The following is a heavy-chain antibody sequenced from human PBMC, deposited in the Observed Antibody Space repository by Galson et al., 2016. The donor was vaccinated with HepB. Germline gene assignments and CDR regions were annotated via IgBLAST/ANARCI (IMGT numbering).Heavy chain of an antibody. J-gene: IGHJ4*02. CDR3: AHGRGAGNSPVFDN. CDR1: GFSLTTSGAG. D-gene: IGHD4-23*01. Sequence: PALVKPTQTLTLTCTFSGFSLTTSGAGVGWIRQPPGKALERLALIYWDDDRRYSPSLKTRLTITKDTSKEQVVLTMTNMDPVDTATYYCAHGRGAGNSPVFDNWGQGTLVTVSS. CDR2: IYWDDDR. V-gene: IGHV2-5*02.